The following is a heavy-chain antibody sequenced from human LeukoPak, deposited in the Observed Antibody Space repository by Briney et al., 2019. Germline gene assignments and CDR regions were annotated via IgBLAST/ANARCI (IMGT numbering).Heavy chain of an antibody. CDR1: GGTFISYA. V-gene: IGHV1-69*05. CDR2: IIPIFGTA. Sequence: GASVKVSCKASGGTFISYAISWVRQAPGQGLEWMGGIIPIFGTANYAQKFQGRVTITTDESTSTAYMKLSSLRSEDTAVYYCARGVFARWWFDPWGQGTLVTVSS. CDR3: ARGVFARWWFDP. D-gene: IGHD6-6*01. J-gene: IGHJ5*02.